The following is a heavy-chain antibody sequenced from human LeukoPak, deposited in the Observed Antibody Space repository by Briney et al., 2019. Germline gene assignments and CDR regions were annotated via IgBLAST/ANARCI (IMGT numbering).Heavy chain of an antibody. Sequence: ASVKVSCKASGYTFTSYAMHWVRQAPGQRLEWMGGINAGNGNTKYSQKFQGRVTITRDTSASTAYMELSSLRSEDTAVYYCAKSIVVVPAAMDIWGQGTMVTVSS. CDR2: INAGNGNT. V-gene: IGHV1-3*01. D-gene: IGHD2-2*01. CDR3: AKSIVVVPAAMDI. J-gene: IGHJ3*02. CDR1: GYTFTSYA.